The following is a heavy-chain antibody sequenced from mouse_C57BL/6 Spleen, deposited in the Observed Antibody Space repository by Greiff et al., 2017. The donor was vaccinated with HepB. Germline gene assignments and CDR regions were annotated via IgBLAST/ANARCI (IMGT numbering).Heavy chain of an antibody. V-gene: IGHV5-4*01. Sequence: VQLVESGGGLVKPGGSLKLSCAASGFTFSSYAMSWVRQTPEKRLEWVATISDGGSYTYYPDNVKGRFTISRDNAKNNLYLQMSHLKSEDTAMYYCARWGIYYYGSSYAMDYWGQGTSVTVSS. CDR1: GFTFSSYA. CDR2: ISDGGSYT. J-gene: IGHJ4*01. D-gene: IGHD1-1*01. CDR3: ARWGIYYYGSSYAMDY.